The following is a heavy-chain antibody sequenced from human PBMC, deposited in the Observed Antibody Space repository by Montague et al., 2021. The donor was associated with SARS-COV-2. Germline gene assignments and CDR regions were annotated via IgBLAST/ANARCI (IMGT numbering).Heavy chain of an antibody. J-gene: IGHJ6*02. D-gene: IGHD1-20*01. CDR3: ARLTGSRVYYYHYGLDV. V-gene: IGHV4-4*09. Sequence: SETLSLTCTVSGDSIRESHWSWIRQPPGKGLEWIGYIDNSGSTNYNPALESLVTLTVSASNNQFYLTLRSVTAADTAVYYCARLTGSRVYYYHYGLDVWGQGTTVTVSS. CDR2: IDNSGST. CDR1: GDSIRESH.